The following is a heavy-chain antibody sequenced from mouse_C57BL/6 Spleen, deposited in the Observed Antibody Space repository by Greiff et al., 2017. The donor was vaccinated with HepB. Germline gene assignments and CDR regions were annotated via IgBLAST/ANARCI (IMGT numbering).Heavy chain of an antibody. Sequence: EVQLVESGEGLVKPGGSLKLSCAASGFTFSSYAMSWVRQTPEKRLEWVAYISSGGDYIYYADTVKGRFTISRDNARNTLYLQMSSLKSEDTAMYYCTRERELGRGFAYWGQGTLVTVSA. V-gene: IGHV5-9-1*02. CDR2: ISSGGDYI. D-gene: IGHD4-1*01. J-gene: IGHJ3*01. CDR1: GFTFSSYA. CDR3: TRERELGRGFAY.